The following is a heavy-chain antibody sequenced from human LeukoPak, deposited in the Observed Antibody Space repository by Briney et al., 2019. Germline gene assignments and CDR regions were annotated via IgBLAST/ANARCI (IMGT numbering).Heavy chain of an antibody. CDR2: IYYSGST. CDR1: GGSISSYY. Sequence: SETLSLTCTVSGGSISSYYWRWIRQPPGKGLEWIGYIYYSGSTNYNPSLKSRVTISVDTSKNQFSLKLSSVTAADTAVYYCARGGNVVVPAAIPFDYWGQGTLVTVSS. CDR3: ARGGNVVVPAAIPFDY. D-gene: IGHD2-2*02. J-gene: IGHJ4*02. V-gene: IGHV4-59*01.